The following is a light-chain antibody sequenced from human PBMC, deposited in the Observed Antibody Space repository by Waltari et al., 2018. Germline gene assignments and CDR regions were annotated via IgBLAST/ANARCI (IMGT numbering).Light chain of an antibody. V-gene: IGKV1-39*01. J-gene: IGKJ3*01. CDR2: SAS. Sequence: DIQMTQSPSSLSASVGAKVTITCRADQNIGKYLNWYHQKPGKAPNLLIYSASTLQSGVPSRFGGSGSGTEFTLTITGLQPEDLGTYYCQQSYSTPVTFGPGTKVDLE. CDR3: QQSYSTPVT. CDR1: QNIGKY.